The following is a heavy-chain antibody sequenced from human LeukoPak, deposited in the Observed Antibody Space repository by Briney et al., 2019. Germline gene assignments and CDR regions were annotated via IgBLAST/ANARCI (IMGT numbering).Heavy chain of an antibody. D-gene: IGHD5-12*01. V-gene: IGHV4-38-2*02. J-gene: IGHJ4*02. Sequence: SETLSLTCSVSGYSISSGYYWGWIRQPPGKGLEWIGSIYHSGSTYYNPSLKSRVTISVDTSKNQFSLKLTSVTAADTAVYYCARSGSGYLRYYFDYWGQGTLVTVSS. CDR1: GYSISSGYY. CDR2: IYHSGST. CDR3: ARSGSGYLRYYFDY.